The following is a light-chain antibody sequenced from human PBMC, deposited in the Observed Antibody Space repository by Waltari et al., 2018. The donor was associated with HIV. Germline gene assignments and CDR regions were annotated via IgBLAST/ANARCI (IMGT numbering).Light chain of an antibody. CDR2: LNSDGSH. CDR1: SAHSIYA. V-gene: IGLV4-69*01. Sequence: QLVLTQSPSASASLGASVKLTCTLSSAHSIYAIAWHQQQPEQGPRYLMKLNSDGSHRKGDGIPDRVSGSASGAERYLTISSVQSEDEGTYYCQTWGAGIVVFGGGTRLSVL. CDR3: QTWGAGIVV. J-gene: IGLJ2*01.